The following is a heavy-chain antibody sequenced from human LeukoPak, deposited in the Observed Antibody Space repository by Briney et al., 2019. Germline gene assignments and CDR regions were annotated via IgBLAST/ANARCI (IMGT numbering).Heavy chain of an antibody. D-gene: IGHD2-21*02. CDR2: IYYSGST. CDR3: ARGPLVYCGGDCYNNWFDP. Sequence: PSQTLSLTCTVSGGSISSGGYYWSWIRQHPGKGLEWIGYIYYSGSTYYNPSLKSRVTISVDTSKNQFSLKLSSVTAADTAVYYCARGPLVYCGGDCYNNWFDPWGQGTLVTVSS. CDR1: GGSISSGGYY. J-gene: IGHJ5*02. V-gene: IGHV4-31*03.